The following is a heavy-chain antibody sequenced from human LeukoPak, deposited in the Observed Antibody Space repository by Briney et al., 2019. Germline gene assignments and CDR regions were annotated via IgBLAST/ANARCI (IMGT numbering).Heavy chain of an antibody. V-gene: IGHV1-69*06. D-gene: IGHD3-22*01. CDR1: GGTFSSYA. Sequence: ASVKVSCKASGGTFSSYAISWVRQAPGQGLEWIGGIIPIFGTANYAQKFQGRVTITADKSTSTAYMELSSLRSEDTAVYYCARAPYYYDSSGYYYDGDWFDPWGQGTLVTVSS. CDR2: IIPIFGTA. CDR3: ARAPYYYDSSGYYYDGDWFDP. J-gene: IGHJ5*02.